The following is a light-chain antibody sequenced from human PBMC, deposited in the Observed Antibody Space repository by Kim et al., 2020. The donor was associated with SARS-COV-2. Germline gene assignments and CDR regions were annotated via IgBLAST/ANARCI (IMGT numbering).Light chain of an antibody. CDR2: GAS. Sequence: SPGERAPLSCRASQSLSSNLAWYQQKPGQAPRLLMYGASTRATGIPARFSGSGSGTEFTLTISSLQSEDFAVYYCQQYNIWPPITFGQGTRLEIK. J-gene: IGKJ5*01. CDR1: QSLSSN. V-gene: IGKV3-15*01. CDR3: QQYNIWPPIT.